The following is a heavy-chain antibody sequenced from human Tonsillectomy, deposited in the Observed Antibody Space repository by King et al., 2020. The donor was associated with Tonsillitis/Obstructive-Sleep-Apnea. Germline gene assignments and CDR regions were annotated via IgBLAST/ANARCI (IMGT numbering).Heavy chain of an antibody. CDR2: IYYSGST. D-gene: IGHD3-9*01. Sequence: LQLQESGPGLVKPSETLSLTCTVSDGSISSYSYYWGWIRQPPGKGLEWIGNIYYSGSTYYSPSLKSRVTISVDTSKNHFSLKLTSMTAADPAVYYCARQIGHYDILTGYSQNWFDPWGQGTLVTVSS. V-gene: IGHV4-39*01. CDR3: ARQIGHYDILTGYSQNWFDP. J-gene: IGHJ5*02. CDR1: DGSISSYSYY.